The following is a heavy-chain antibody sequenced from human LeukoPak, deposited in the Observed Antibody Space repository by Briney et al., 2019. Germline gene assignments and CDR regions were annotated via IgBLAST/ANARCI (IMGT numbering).Heavy chain of an antibody. D-gene: IGHD3-22*01. CDR3: AKGTVVVTGPLDY. Sequence: GGSLRPSCAASGFTFDDYTMHWVRQAPGKGLEWVSLISWDGSSTYYADSVKGRFTISRDNSKTSLYLQMNSLRTEDTALYYCAKGTVVVTGPLDYWGQGTLVTVSS. CDR2: ISWDGSST. J-gene: IGHJ4*02. V-gene: IGHV3-43*01. CDR1: GFTFDDYT.